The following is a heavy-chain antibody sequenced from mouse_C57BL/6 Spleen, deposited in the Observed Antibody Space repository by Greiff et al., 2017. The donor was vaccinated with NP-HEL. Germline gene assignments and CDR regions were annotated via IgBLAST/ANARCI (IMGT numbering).Heavy chain of an antibody. J-gene: IGHJ4*01. CDR3: ARQYYGSSHYYAMDY. V-gene: IGHV5-6*02. CDR2: ISSGGSYT. D-gene: IGHD1-1*01. CDR1: GFTFSSYG. Sequence: EVKLVESGGDLVKPGGSLKLSCAASGFTFSSYGMSWVRQTPDKRLEWVATISSGGSYTYYPDSVKGRFTISRDNAKNTLYLQMSSLKSEDTAMYYCARQYYGSSHYYAMDYWGQGTSVTVSS.